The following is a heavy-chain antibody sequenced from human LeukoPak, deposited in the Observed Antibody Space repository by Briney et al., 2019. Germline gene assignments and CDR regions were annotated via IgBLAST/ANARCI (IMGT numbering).Heavy chain of an antibody. CDR3: ARGERRRAFDI. Sequence: PSETLSLTCTVSGGSISCSSYYWGWIRQPPGKGLEWIGSIYYSGSTYYNPSLKSRVTISVDTSKNQFSLKLSSVTAADTAVYYCARGERRRAFDIWGQGTMVTVSS. V-gene: IGHV4-39*07. CDR2: IYYSGST. D-gene: IGHD1-1*01. CDR1: GGSISCSSYY. J-gene: IGHJ3*02.